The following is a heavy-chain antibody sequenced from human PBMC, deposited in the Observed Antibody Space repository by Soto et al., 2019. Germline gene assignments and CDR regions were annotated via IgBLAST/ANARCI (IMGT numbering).Heavy chain of an antibody. Sequence: LRLSCVASRSTFTSYAMSWVRQAPGKGLEWVAAISASGGATIHADSVKGRLTISRDNSKNTLYLQMNSLRAEDTAVYYCAKDVEGGSLFRGAFDYWGQGTQVTVSS. CDR3: AKDVEGGSLFRGAFDY. CDR2: ISASGGAT. D-gene: IGHD1-26*01. V-gene: IGHV3-23*01. CDR1: RSTFTSYA. J-gene: IGHJ4*02.